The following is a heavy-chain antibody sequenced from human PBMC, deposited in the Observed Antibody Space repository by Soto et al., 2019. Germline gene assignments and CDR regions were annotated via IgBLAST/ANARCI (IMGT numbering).Heavy chain of an antibody. Sequence: PGGSLRLSFAASGFTLSDHYIAWVRQVPGKGLEGVGRSRDKAQGDSTEYAASVQGRFTTARDDSKNSVLLQMICLKTEETAVYYCVSAMYDGDGSGYTRCFDYGGKGTLVTVS. J-gene: IGHJ4*02. CDR1: GFTLSDHY. D-gene: IGHD3-22*01. V-gene: IGHV3-72*01. CDR3: VSAMYDGDGSGYTRCFDY. CDR2: SRDKAQGDST.